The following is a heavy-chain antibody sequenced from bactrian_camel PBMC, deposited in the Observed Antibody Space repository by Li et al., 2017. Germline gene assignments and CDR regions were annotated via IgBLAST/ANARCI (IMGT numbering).Heavy chain of an antibody. D-gene: IGHD6*01. Sequence: DVQLVESGGDLVQPGGSLRLSCAASGVTFSRYAIHWVRRAPGKGLEWVSAINSGGGSTFYAGSVKGRFTISRDNAKNTVYLQLNSLKTEDMAMYYCASADYGGSSMNYWGQGTQVTVS. CDR3: ASADYGGSSMNY. CDR2: INSGGGST. J-gene: IGHJ4*01. CDR1: GVTFSRYA. V-gene: IGHV3S40*01.